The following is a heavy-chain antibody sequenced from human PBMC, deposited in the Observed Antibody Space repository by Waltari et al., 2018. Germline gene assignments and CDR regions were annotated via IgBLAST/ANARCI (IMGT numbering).Heavy chain of an antibody. D-gene: IGHD6-13*01. CDR3: ARKHSSSWSGPNWFDP. V-gene: IGHV4-39*01. CDR1: GGSISSSSYY. CDR2: IYYSGST. Sequence: QLQLQESGPGLVKPSETLSLTCTVSGGSISSSSYYWGWIRQPPGKGLEWIGSIYYSGSTYYNPSLKSRVTISVDTSKNQFSLKLSSVTAADTAVYYCARKHSSSWSGPNWFDPWGQGTLVTVSS. J-gene: IGHJ5*02.